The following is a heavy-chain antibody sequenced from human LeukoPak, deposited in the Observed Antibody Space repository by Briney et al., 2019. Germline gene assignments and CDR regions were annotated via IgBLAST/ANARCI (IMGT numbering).Heavy chain of an antibody. CDR2: IKSKSDGGTP. V-gene: IGHV3-15*01. CDR1: GSNFNNPW. CDR3: TTEGGWSFYFDY. J-gene: IGHJ4*02. Sequence: GGSLRLSCAASGSNFNNPWMSWVRQAPGKGLEWVGRIKSKSDGGTPDYAAPVKGRFAISRDDSKNTLYLQMNSLKTEDTAVYYCTTEGGWSFYFDYWGQGTLVTVSS. D-gene: IGHD2-15*01.